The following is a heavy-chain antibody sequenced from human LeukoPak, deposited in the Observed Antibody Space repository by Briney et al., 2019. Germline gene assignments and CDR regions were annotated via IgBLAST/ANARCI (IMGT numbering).Heavy chain of an antibody. V-gene: IGHV3-23*01. Sequence: GGSLRLSCAASGFTFSSYAMSWVRQAPGKGLEWVSAISGSGGSTYYADSVKGRFTISRDNAKNSLYLQMNSLRAEDTAVYYCARSYSRNFSRPQPEHDYWGQGTLVTVSS. J-gene: IGHJ4*02. CDR3: ARSYSRNFSRPQPEHDY. CDR2: ISGSGGST. D-gene: IGHD1-14*01. CDR1: GFTFSSYA.